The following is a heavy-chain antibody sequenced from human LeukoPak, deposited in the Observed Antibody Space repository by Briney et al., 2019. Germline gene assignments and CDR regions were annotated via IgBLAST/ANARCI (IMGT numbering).Heavy chain of an antibody. J-gene: IGHJ3*02. Sequence: SETLSLTCAVFGGSFSGYYWSWIRQPPGKGLEWIGYIYYSGSTNYNPSLKSRVTISVDTSKNQFSLKLSSVTAADTAVYYCARDPNYGDDHDAFDIWGQGTMVTVSS. V-gene: IGHV4-59*01. CDR1: GGSFSGYY. CDR2: IYYSGST. D-gene: IGHD4-17*01. CDR3: ARDPNYGDDHDAFDI.